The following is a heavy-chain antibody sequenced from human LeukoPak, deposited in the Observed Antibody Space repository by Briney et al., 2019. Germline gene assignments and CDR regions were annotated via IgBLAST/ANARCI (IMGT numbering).Heavy chain of an antibody. J-gene: IGHJ4*02. Sequence: GGSLRLSCAASGFTFSSYSMNWVRQAPGEGLEWVSSISSSSSYIYYADSVKGRFTISRDNAKNSLYLQMSSLRAEDTAVYYCARGQAIVGATNYWGQGTLVTVSS. CDR3: ARGQAIVGATNY. D-gene: IGHD1-26*01. CDR1: GFTFSSYS. CDR2: ISSSSSYI. V-gene: IGHV3-21*01.